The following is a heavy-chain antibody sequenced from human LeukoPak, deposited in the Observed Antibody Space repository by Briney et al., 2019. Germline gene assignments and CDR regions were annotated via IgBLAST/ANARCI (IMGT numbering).Heavy chain of an antibody. D-gene: IGHD1-1*01. J-gene: IGHJ4*02. V-gene: IGHV1-69*05. Sequence: SVKVSCKASGGTFSSYAISWVRQAPGQGLEWMGGIIPIFGTANYAQKFQGRVTIPTDESTSTAYMELSSLRSEDTAVYYCAGGTGTYAPHFDYWGQGTLVTVSS. CDR1: GGTFSSYA. CDR2: IIPIFGTA. CDR3: AGGTGTYAPHFDY.